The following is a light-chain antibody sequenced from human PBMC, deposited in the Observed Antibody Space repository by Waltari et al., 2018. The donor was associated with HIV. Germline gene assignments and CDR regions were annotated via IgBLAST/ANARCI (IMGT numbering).Light chain of an antibody. CDR3: CSYAGSGLV. Sequence: QSALTQSASVSGSPGQSLTIPCTGTSSAVGAYTLVSWYQQHPAEVPNLRIYEVTKRPSGGSTRFSGSKSGNTASLTISGLQAEDEADYYCCSYAGSGLVFGGGTKLTVL. CDR1: SSAVGAYTL. CDR2: EVT. J-gene: IGLJ3*02. V-gene: IGLV2-23*02.